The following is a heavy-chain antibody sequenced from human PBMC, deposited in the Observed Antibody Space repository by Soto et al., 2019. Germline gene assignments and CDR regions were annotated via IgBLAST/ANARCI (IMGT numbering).Heavy chain of an antibody. CDR2: IYYDGRT. D-gene: IGHD2-8*01. V-gene: IGHV4-39*01. J-gene: IGHJ4*01. CDR1: GGSFSSSSHY. CDR3: ARRSHTNWPAY. Sequence: SETLSLTCTVSGGSFSSSSHYWVWIRQPPGKGLEWVGSIYYDGRTYYNASLKGRVTISVDTSKNQFSLKVNSVTVADTAVYYCARRSHTNWPAYWGHGTQVTVSS.